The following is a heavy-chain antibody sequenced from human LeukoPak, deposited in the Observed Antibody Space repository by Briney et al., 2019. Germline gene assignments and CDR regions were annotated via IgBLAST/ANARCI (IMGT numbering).Heavy chain of an antibody. CDR1: GYTFTGYY. Sequence: ASMKVSCKASGYTFTGYYMHWVRQAPGQGLEWMGWINPNSGGTNYAQKFQGRVTMTRDTSISTAYMELSRLRSDDTAVYYCARYSSSWSYYFDYWGQGTLVTVSS. CDR2: INPNSGGT. J-gene: IGHJ4*02. V-gene: IGHV1-2*02. CDR3: ARYSSSWSYYFDY. D-gene: IGHD6-13*01.